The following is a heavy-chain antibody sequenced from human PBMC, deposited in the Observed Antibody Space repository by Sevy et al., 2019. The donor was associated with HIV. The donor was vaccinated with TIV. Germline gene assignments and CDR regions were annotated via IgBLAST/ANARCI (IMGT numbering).Heavy chain of an antibody. CDR1: GFTFSKYS. CDR3: AREGCTKPHDY. J-gene: IGHJ4*02. V-gene: IGHV3-23*01. CDR2: LSFGCGEI. Sequence: GGSLRLSCAASGFTFSKYSMSWVRQPPGKGLEGVSTLSFGCGEINHADSVKGRFTISRDNSKNSPYLQMNNLRAEDTAVYYCAREGCTKPHDYWGQGTLVTVSS. D-gene: IGHD2-8*01.